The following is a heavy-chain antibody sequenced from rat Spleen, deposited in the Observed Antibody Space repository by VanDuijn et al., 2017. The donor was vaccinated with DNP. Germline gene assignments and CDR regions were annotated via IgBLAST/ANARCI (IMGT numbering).Heavy chain of an antibody. CDR1: GFNFNDYW. CDR3: ARMGNYGWFAY. J-gene: IGHJ3*01. D-gene: IGHD1-1*01. Sequence: EVRLVESGGGLVQPGRSLKLSCAASGFNFNDYWMGWVRQAPGKGLEWIGEINKDSRTSNDIPSLKDKFTISRDNAQNTLYLQMSKLGSEDTAIYYCARMGNYGWFAYWGQGTLVTVSS. CDR2: INKDSRTS. V-gene: IGHV4-2*01.